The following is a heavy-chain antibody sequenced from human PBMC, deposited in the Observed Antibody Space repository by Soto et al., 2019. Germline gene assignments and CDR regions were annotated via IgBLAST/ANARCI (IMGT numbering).Heavy chain of an antibody. J-gene: IGHJ4*02. D-gene: IGHD1-20*01. V-gene: IGHV1-18*01. Sequence: QVQLVQSGTEVKKPGASVKVSCKASGYTFSNFGLSWVRQAPGQGLEWMGWISPSNGQTIYAQNFHGRVTMTTDTSTATAHMELRSLISDDTAVYYCATVHNTSRSFNFWGRGTLVTVSS. CDR3: ATVHNTSRSFNF. CDR2: ISPSNGQT. CDR1: GYTFSNFG.